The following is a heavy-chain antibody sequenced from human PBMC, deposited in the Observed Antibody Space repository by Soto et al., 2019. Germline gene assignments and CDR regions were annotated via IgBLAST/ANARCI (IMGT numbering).Heavy chain of an antibody. Sequence: SETLSLTCTVSGGSISSYYWSWIRQPPGKGLEWIGYIYYSGSTNYNPSLKSRVTISVDTSKNQFSLKLSSVTAADTAVYYCAAGITMVRGTPGAFAIWGQGTMVTVSS. D-gene: IGHD3-10*01. J-gene: IGHJ3*02. CDR2: IYYSGST. CDR3: AAGITMVRGTPGAFAI. CDR1: GGSISSYY. V-gene: IGHV4-59*08.